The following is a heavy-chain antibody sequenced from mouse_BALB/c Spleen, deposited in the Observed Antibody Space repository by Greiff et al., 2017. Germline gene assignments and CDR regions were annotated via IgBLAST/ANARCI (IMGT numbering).Heavy chain of an antibody. Sequence: QVQLKQSGAELMKPGASVKISCKATGYTFSSYWIEWVKQRPGHGLEWIGEILPGSGSTNYNEKFKGKATFTADTSSNTAYMQLSSLTSEDSAVYYCAPSTMITTRDAYWGQGTLVTVSA. CDR2: ILPGSGST. J-gene: IGHJ3*01. D-gene: IGHD2-4*01. V-gene: IGHV1-9*01. CDR3: APSTMITTRDAY. CDR1: GYTFSSYW.